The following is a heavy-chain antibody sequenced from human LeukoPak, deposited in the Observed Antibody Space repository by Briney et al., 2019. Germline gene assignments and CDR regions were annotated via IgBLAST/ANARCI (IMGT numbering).Heavy chain of an antibody. V-gene: IGHV1-69*13. J-gene: IGHJ4*02. Sequence: SVKVSCKASGGTFSSYAISWVRQAPGQGLEWMGGIIPIFGTANYAQKFQGRVTITADESASTAYMELSSLRSEDTAVYYCAREGRWLLNPPYYFDYWGQGTLVTVSS. D-gene: IGHD5-24*01. CDR1: GGTFSSYA. CDR3: AREGRWLLNPPYYFDY. CDR2: IIPIFGTA.